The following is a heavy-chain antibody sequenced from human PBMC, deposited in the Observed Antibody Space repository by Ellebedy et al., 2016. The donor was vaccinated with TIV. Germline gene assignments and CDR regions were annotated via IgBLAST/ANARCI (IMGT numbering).Heavy chain of an antibody. CDR1: GYSFTTHW. CDR2: IYPGDSDT. CDR3: ARQSDWGGDY. D-gene: IGHD7-27*01. J-gene: IGHJ4*02. Sequence: GESLKISCKASGYSFTTHWIGWVRQMPGKGLEWMGIIYPGDSDTTYSPSFQGQVTISVDKSISTAYLQWSSLKASDTAMYYCARQSDWGGDYWGQGTLVTVSS. V-gene: IGHV5-51*01.